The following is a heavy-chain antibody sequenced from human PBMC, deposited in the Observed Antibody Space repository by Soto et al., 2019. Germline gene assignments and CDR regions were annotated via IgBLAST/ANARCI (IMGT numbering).Heavy chain of an antibody. CDR1: GFTFSNYA. V-gene: IGHV3-23*01. CDR2: LNGSFGST. J-gene: IGHJ4*02. CDR3: ARGFSAGKGSPPDY. D-gene: IGHD3-10*01. Sequence: WWSLRLSFASSGFTFSNYAMTWVRQAPGKGLEWVSGLNGSFGSTSSADSVKCRFAISRDNSKNTLYLQMNSLRDGDTAVYYCARGFSAGKGSPPDYWGQGTLVTVSS.